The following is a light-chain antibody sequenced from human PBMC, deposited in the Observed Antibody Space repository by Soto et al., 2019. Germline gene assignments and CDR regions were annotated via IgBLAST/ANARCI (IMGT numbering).Light chain of an antibody. Sequence: IQMTQSPSSLSASVGDRVTITCRASQSIANYLNWYQQKPGKAPKLLIYAASTSESGVPSRFSGSGSGTDFTLTISSLQPEDFATYYCQQSYNNPKTFGQGTKVDIK. CDR3: QQSYNNPKT. V-gene: IGKV1-39*01. J-gene: IGKJ1*01. CDR2: AAS. CDR1: QSIANY.